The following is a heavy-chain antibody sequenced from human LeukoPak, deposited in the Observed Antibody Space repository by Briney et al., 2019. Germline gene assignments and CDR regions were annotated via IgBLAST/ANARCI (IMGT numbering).Heavy chain of an antibody. V-gene: IGHV3-21*01. Sequence: PGGSLRLSCAASGFTFSSYAMSWVRQAPGKGLEWVSSISSSSSYIYYADSVKGRFTISRDNAKNSLYLQMNSLRAEDTAVYYCASRYCSGGSCYSYFDYWGQGTLVTVSS. CDR3: ASRYCSGGSCYSYFDY. CDR2: ISSSSSYI. D-gene: IGHD2-15*01. J-gene: IGHJ4*02. CDR1: GFTFSSYA.